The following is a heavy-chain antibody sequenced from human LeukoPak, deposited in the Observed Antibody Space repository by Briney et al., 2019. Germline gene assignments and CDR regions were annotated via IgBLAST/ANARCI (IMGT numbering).Heavy chain of an antibody. D-gene: IGHD7-27*01. Sequence: ASETLSLTCAVSGGSISSGGYSWSWIRQPPGKGLEWIGYIYHSGSTYYNPSLKSRVTISVDRSKNQFSLKLSSVTAADTAVYYCARDLGPNWFDPWGQGTLVTVSS. V-gene: IGHV4-30-2*01. CDR1: GGSISSGGYS. J-gene: IGHJ5*02. CDR2: IYHSGST. CDR3: ARDLGPNWFDP.